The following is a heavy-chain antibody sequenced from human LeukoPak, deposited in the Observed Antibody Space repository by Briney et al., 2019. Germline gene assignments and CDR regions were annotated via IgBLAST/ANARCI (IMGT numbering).Heavy chain of an antibody. D-gene: IGHD6-19*01. CDR3: ARRVAGWGYNWFDP. CDR2: INHSGST. V-gene: IGHV4-34*01. CDR1: GGSFSGYY. Sequence: RASETLSLTCAVYGGSFSGYYWSWIRQPPGKGLEWIGEINHSGSTNYNPSLKSRVTISVDTSKNQFSLKLSSVTAADTAVYYCARRVAGWGYNWFDPWGQGTLVTVSS. J-gene: IGHJ5*02.